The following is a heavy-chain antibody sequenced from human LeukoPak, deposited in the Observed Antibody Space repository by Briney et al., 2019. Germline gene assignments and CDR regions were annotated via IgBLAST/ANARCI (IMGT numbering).Heavy chain of an antibody. Sequence: PGGSLRLSCAASGFTFSSYSMNWVRQAPGRGLESISSISSTSTYIYYADSVKGRFTISRDNAKNSLYLQMDSLTAEDTALYYCAKDGLYFDGSTHIYYFDSWGQGTLVAVSS. CDR2: ISSTSTYI. V-gene: IGHV3-21*04. CDR1: GFTFSSYS. CDR3: AKDGLYFDGSTHIYYFDS. J-gene: IGHJ4*02. D-gene: IGHD3-9*01.